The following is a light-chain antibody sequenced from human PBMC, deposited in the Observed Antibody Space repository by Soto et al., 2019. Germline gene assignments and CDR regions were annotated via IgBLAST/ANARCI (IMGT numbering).Light chain of an antibody. CDR1: SSDVGNYNL. V-gene: IGLV2-23*01. CDR2: EDN. Sequence: QSALTQPAYVSGSPGQSITISCTGTSSDVGNYNLVSWYQQHPVKAPKLIIYEDNKRPSRVSNRFSGSKSGNMASLTISGLQAEDEADYYCCTYAGSSTWVFGGGTKLTVL. CDR3: CTYAGSSTWV. J-gene: IGLJ3*02.